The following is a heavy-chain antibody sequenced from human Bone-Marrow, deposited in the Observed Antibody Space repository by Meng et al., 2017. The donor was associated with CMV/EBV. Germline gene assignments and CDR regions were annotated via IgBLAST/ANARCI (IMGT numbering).Heavy chain of an antibody. CDR1: GFTFSSYS. CDR2: IRSETYGATT. J-gene: IGHJ6*02. Sequence: GGSLRLSCAASGFTFSSYSMNWVRQAPGKGLEWVGFIRSETYGATTEYAASVKGRCTISRDDSKSIAYLQMNSLKIEDTALYYCTRDLMDVWGQGTTVTVSS. CDR3: TRDLMDV. V-gene: IGHV3-49*04.